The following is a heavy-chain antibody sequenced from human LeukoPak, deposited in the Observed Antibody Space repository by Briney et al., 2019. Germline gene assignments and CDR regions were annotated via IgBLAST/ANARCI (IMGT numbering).Heavy chain of an antibody. CDR3: ARDYYYGSGSYEEPLDY. CDR1: GYTFTGYY. D-gene: IGHD3-10*01. CDR2: INPNSGGT. Sequence: GASVTVSCKASGYTFTGYYMHWVRQAPGQGLEWMGWINPNSGGTNYAQKFQGRVTMTRDTSISTAYMELSRLRSDDTAVYYCARDYYYGSGSYEEPLDYWGQGTLVTVSS. J-gene: IGHJ4*02. V-gene: IGHV1-2*02.